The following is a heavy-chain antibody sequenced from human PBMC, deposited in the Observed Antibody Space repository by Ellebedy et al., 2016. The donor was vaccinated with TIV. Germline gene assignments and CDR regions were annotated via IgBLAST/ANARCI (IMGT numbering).Heavy chain of an antibody. Sequence: GESLKISCAASGFTFSSYGMHWVRQAPGKGLEWVAVISYDGSNKYYADSVKGRFTISRDNSKNTLYLQMNSLRAEDTAVYYCANHAITRVRGTPSSGLDYWGQGTLVTVSS. CDR2: ISYDGSNK. CDR1: GFTFSSYG. V-gene: IGHV3-30*18. CDR3: ANHAITRVRGTPSSGLDY. D-gene: IGHD3-10*01. J-gene: IGHJ4*02.